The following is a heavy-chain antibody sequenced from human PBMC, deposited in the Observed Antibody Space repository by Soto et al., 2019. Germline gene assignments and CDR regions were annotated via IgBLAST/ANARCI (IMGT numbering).Heavy chain of an antibody. V-gene: IGHV3-30*18. CDR2: ISYDGDYR. Sequence: QVQLVESGGGVVQPGRSLRLSCAASGFTFSSYGMHWVRQAPGKGLEWVALISYDGDYRYYADSVKGRFTISRDNTKNPVFLQMKGLRTADTALYYCAKKSPYFYAVDVWGLGTPVTVSS. CDR1: GFTFSSYG. J-gene: IGHJ6*02. CDR3: AKKSPYFYAVDV.